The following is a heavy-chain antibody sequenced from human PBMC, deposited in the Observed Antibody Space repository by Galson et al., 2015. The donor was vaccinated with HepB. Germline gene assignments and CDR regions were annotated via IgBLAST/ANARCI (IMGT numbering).Heavy chain of an antibody. CDR3: ARESYIRYYYGMDV. D-gene: IGHD3-10*01. CDR1: GGSVSSGSYY. CDR2: IYYSGST. V-gene: IGHV4-61*01. Sequence: LSLTCTVSGGSVSSGSYYWSWIRQPPGKGLEWIGYIYYSGSTNYNPSLKSRVTISVDTSKNQFSLKLSSVTAADTAVYYCARESYIRYYYGMDVWGQGTTVTVSS. J-gene: IGHJ6*02.